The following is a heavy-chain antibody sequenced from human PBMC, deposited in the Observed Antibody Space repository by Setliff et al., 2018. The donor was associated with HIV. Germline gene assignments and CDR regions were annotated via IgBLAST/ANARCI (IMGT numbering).Heavy chain of an antibody. Sequence: ASVKVSCKASGYTFINYAMNWVRQAPGQGLEWMGWISTYSDEASYAENLQGRVTMTTDTSTSRAYMELRSLRSDDTAAYFCARLGSGWSDSYYYAMDVWGQGTTVTVSS. CDR2: ISTYSDEA. V-gene: IGHV1-18*04. CDR1: GYTFINYA. D-gene: IGHD6-19*01. CDR3: ARLGSGWSDSYYYAMDV. J-gene: IGHJ6*02.